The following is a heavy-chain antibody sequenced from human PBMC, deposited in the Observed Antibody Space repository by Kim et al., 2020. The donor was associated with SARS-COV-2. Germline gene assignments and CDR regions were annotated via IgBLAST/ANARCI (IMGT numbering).Heavy chain of an antibody. V-gene: IGHV3-30-3*01. CDR1: GFTFSSYA. CDR2: ISYDGSNK. J-gene: IGHJ4*02. Sequence: GGSLRLSCAASGFTFSSYAMHWVRQAPGKGLEWVAVISYDGSNKYYADSVKGRFTISRDNSKNTLYLQMNSLRAEDTAVYYCARVDVDTAMGADDYWGQGTLVTVSS. CDR3: ARVDVDTAMGADDY. D-gene: IGHD5-18*01.